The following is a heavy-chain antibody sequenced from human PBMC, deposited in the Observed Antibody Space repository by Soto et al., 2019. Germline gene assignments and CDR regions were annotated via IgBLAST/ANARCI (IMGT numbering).Heavy chain of an antibody. CDR1: GFTFSSYG. D-gene: IGHD5-12*01. V-gene: IGHV3-30*18. J-gene: IGHJ6*02. CDR2: ISYDGSNE. Sequence: GGSLRLSCAASGFTFSSYGMHWVRQTPAKGLEWVSIISYDGSNEYYADSVKGRFTISRDNSKNTLYLQMNSLRAEDTAVYYFAKGKGDGYNSGIRQYCMEVWRQGCRVTV. CDR3: AKGKGDGYNSGIRQYCMEV.